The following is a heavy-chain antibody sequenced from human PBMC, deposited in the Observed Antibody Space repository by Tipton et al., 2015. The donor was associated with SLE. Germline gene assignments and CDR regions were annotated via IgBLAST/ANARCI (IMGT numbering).Heavy chain of an antibody. CDR2: IYTSGST. Sequence: TLSLTCTVSGGSISSGSYYWSWIRQPAGKGLEWIGYIYTSGSTNYNPSFKSRVTISVDTSKNQFSLKLSSVTAADTAVYYCARRAAAALNWFDPWGQGTLVTVSS. D-gene: IGHD6-13*01. J-gene: IGHJ5*02. CDR3: ARRAAAALNWFDP. V-gene: IGHV4-61*09. CDR1: GGSISSGSYY.